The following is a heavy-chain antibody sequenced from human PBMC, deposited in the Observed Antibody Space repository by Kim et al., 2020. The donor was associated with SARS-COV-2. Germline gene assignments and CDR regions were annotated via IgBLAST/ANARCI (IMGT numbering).Heavy chain of an antibody. CDR3: ARSLSGYYDY. J-gene: IGHJ4*02. D-gene: IGHD3-22*01. V-gene: IGHV4-39*01. CDR2: ST. Sequence: STYSHPPLKSRVTISVDTSKNQFSLKLSSVTAADTAVYYCARSLSGYYDYWGQGTLVTVSS.